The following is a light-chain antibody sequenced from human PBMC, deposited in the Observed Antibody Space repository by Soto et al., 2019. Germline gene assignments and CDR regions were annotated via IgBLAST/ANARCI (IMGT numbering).Light chain of an antibody. CDR2: EVS. CDR1: SSDVGGYNY. J-gene: IGLJ2*01. CDR3: SSHTSTSTVV. V-gene: IGLV2-14*01. Sequence: QSVLTQPASVSGSPGQSITISCTGTSSDVGGYNYVSWYQQHPGKAPKLMIYEVSNRPSGISNRFSGSKSGNTAYLTISGIQAEDGADYYCSSHTSTSTVVFGGGTKLTVL.